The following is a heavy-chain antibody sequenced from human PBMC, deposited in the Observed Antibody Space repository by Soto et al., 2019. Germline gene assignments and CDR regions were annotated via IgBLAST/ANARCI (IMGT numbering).Heavy chain of an antibody. CDR3: TTSNGHLNP. J-gene: IGHJ5*02. CDR1: GFTFSVYS. D-gene: IGHD3-22*01. V-gene: IGHV3-48*02. Sequence: EVQLVESGGGWVQPGGSLRLSCAASGFTFSVYSMNWVRQAPGKGLDWVSYITGSSDRILFADSVKGRFTVSRDNAKNSLYLQMNSLRDEDTGVYYCTTSNGHLNPWGQGTLVAVSS. CDR2: ITGSSDRI.